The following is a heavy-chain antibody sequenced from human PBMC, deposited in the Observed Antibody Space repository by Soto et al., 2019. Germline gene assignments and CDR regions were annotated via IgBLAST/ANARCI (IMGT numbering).Heavy chain of an antibody. CDR3: ARQRLWGTSGYYYYEN. V-gene: IGHV5-51*01. CDR2: IYPGDSDT. CDR1: GHIFSNYW. J-gene: IGHJ4*02. D-gene: IGHD3-22*01. Sequence: RGESLKISCKGSGHIFSNYWIGWVRQMPGKGLEWMGIIYPGDSDTRYSPSFQGQVTITVDKSINTAYLQWSRLKASDTAIDYCARQRLWGTSGYYYYENWGQGARGTVS.